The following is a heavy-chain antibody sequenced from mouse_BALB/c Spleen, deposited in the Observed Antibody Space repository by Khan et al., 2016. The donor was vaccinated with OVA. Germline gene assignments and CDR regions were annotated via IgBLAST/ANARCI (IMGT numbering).Heavy chain of an antibody. CDR2: IWPGGST. V-gene: IGHV2-9*02. Sequence: QMQLEESGPGLVAPSQSLSITCTVSGFSLTSYCVHWVRQPPGKGLEWLGIIWPGGSTTYNSALMSRLSTSKDNSKTQVFLKMNSLQTDDTVMYYCARDTSATPYWGQGTVVTVSA. J-gene: IGHJ3*01. CDR1: GFSLTSYC. CDR3: ARDTSATPY. D-gene: IGHD1-2*01.